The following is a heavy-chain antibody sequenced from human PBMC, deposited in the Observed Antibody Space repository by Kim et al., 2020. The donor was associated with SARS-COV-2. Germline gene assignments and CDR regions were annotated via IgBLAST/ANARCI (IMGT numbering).Heavy chain of an antibody. CDR3: ARGAATIKQIDY. J-gene: IGHJ4*02. V-gene: IGHV4-31*03. D-gene: IGHD2-15*01. CDR1: GGSISSGGYY. Sequence: SETLSLTCTVSGGSISSGGYYWSWIRQHPGKGLEWIGYIYYSGSTYYNPSLKSRVTISVDTSKNQFSLKLSSVTAADTAVYYCARGAATIKQIDYWGQGTLVTVSS. CDR2: IYYSGST.